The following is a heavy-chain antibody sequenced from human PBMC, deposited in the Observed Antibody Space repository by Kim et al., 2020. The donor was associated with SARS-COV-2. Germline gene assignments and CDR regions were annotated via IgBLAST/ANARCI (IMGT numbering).Heavy chain of an antibody. CDR3: ARVWSYPQAWYYYYYGMDV. J-gene: IGHJ6*02. V-gene: IGHV3-30*01. D-gene: IGHD1-26*01. Sequence: GRFTISRDNSKNTLNLQMNSLGAEDTAVYYCARVWSYPQAWYYYYYGMDVWGQGTTVTVSS.